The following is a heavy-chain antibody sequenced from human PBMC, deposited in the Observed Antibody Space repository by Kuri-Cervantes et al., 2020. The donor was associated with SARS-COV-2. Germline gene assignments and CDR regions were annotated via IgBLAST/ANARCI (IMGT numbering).Heavy chain of an antibody. J-gene: IGHJ6*02. CDR3: ARGIAAASYYYYGMDV. V-gene: IGHV3-30*03. D-gene: IGHD6-13*01. CDR1: GFTFSSYG. CDR2: ISYDGSNK. Sequence: LSLTCAASGFTFSSYGMHWVRQAPGKGLEWVAVISYDGSNKYYADSVKGRFTISRDNSKNTLYLQMNSLRAEDTAVYYCARGIAAASYYYYGMDVWGQGTTVTVSS.